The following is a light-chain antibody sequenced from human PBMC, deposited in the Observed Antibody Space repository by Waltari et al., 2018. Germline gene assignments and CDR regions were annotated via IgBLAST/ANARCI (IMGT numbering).Light chain of an antibody. Sequence: DAVMTQSPLSLPVTLGQQASTSCRSSQSLVSSDGNPYLSWFQQRPGQSPRRLIYTVSNRDSGVPDRFSGSGSGTDFTLKISRVEAEDVGVYYCMQATYWPWTFGQGTKVEIK. CDR2: TVS. CDR1: QSLVSSDGNPY. J-gene: IGKJ1*01. CDR3: MQATYWPWT. V-gene: IGKV2-30*01.